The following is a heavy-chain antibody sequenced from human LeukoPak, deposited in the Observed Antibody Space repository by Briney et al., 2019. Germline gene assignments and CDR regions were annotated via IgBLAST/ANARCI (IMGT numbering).Heavy chain of an antibody. CDR3: AKDYYGDYSHFDY. CDR1: GFPFSSYG. V-gene: IGHV3-30*18. J-gene: IGHJ4*02. Sequence: GGSLRLSCAASGFPFSSYGMHWVRQAPGKGLEWVAVISYDGSNKYYADSVKGRFTISRDNSKNTLYLQMNSLRAEDTAVYYCAKDYYGDYSHFDYWGQGTLVTVSS. CDR2: ISYDGSNK. D-gene: IGHD4-17*01.